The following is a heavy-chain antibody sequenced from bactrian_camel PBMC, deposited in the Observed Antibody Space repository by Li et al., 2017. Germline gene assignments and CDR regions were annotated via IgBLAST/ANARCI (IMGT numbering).Heavy chain of an antibody. CDR2: KYTALGIS. CDR1: GYIVSDPC. J-gene: IGHJ4*01. D-gene: IGHD4*01. CDR3: AARAYCPDTATMTRSEVYEY. V-gene: IGHV3S54*01. Sequence: VQLVESGGGSVQAGGSLRLSCVVSGYIVSDPCMGWFRQAPGKERETVAAKYTALGISYYADSVKGRFTTSQDNAKNTVYLQMTGLKPEDTAMYYCAARAYCPDTATMTRSEVYEYWGQGTQVTVS.